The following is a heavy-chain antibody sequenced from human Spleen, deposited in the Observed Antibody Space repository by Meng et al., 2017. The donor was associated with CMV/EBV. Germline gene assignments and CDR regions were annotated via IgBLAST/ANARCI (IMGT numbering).Heavy chain of an antibody. J-gene: IGHJ3*02. D-gene: IGHD3-10*01. Sequence: GGSLRLSCAASGFTFSSYSMNWVRQAPGKGLEWVSSFTSSSSHIFYADSVKGRFTISRDNARDSLYLQMNSLRAEDTAVYYCAREGGRGTYRDAFDIWGQGTTVTVSS. CDR2: FTSSSSHI. CDR1: GFTFSSYS. CDR3: AREGGRGTYRDAFDI. V-gene: IGHV3-21*01.